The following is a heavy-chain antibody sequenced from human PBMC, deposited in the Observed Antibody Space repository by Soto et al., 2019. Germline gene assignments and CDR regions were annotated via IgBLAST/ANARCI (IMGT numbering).Heavy chain of an antibody. J-gene: IGHJ4*02. Sequence: QVQLVESGGGVVQPGRSLRLSCAASGFTFSSYGMHWVRQAPGKGLEWVAVIWYDGSNKYYADSVKGRFTISRDNSKNTLYLQMNSLRAEDTAVYYSARAGSGASSFFDYWGQGTLVTVSS. D-gene: IGHD6-19*01. CDR3: ARAGSGASSFFDY. CDR1: GFTFSSYG. V-gene: IGHV3-33*01. CDR2: IWYDGSNK.